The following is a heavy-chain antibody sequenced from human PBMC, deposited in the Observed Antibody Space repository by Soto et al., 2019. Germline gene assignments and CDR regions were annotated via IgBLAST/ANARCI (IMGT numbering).Heavy chain of an antibody. Sequence: GESLKISCKGSGYSFTSYWIAWVRQMPGKGLEWMGIIYPGDSDTRYSPSFQGQVAFSADKSISTAYLQWSGRKASDTAIYYCARRLTTGWFFDFWGQGTLVTVSS. D-gene: IGHD6-19*01. CDR3: ARRLTTGWFFDF. J-gene: IGHJ4*02. CDR2: IYPGDSDT. CDR1: GYSFTSYW. V-gene: IGHV5-51*01.